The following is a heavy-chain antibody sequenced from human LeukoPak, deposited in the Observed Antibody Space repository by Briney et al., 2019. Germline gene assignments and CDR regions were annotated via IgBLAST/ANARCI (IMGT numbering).Heavy chain of an antibody. CDR2: IFYSGST. V-gene: IGHV4-59*12. CDR3: AREEGYGSDFDY. J-gene: IGHJ4*02. D-gene: IGHD5-12*01. Sequence: GSLRLSCAASGFTFSSYWMSWVRQAPGKGLEWIGYIFYSGSTNYNPSLKSRVTISVDTSKNQFSLKLSSVTAADTAVYYCAREEGYGSDFDYWGQGTLVTVSS. CDR1: GFTFSSYW.